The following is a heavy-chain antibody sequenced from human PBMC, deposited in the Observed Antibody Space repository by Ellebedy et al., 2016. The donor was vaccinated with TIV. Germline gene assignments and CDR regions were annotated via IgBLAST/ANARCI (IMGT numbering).Heavy chain of an antibody. V-gene: IGHV3-30*04. D-gene: IGHD1-26*01. CDR3: ARDLRVGKTNDALDF. CDR1: GFTFSSYS. Sequence: PGGSLRLSCAASGFTFSSYSMHWVRQAPGKGLEWVTFISPDGSDKYYADSVKGRFTVSRDNSKNTLYLQMDSLRDDDTAVFYCARDLRVGKTNDALDFWGQGTMVTLSS. CDR2: ISPDGSDK. J-gene: IGHJ3*01.